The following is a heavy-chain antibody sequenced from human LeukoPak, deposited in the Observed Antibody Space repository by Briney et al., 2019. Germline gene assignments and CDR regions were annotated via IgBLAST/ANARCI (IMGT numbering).Heavy chain of an antibody. CDR2: IWSDGSNR. D-gene: IGHD4-17*01. Sequence: GGSLRLSCAASGLTFSAYGMHWVRQAPGKGLEWVAVIWSDGSNRYYAESVRGRFTISRDNSKNTLYLQMNSLIIEDTAVYYCARLKGTTSVFDYWGQGTLVTVSS. V-gene: IGHV3-33*01. J-gene: IGHJ4*02. CDR3: ARLKGTTSVFDY. CDR1: GLTFSAYG.